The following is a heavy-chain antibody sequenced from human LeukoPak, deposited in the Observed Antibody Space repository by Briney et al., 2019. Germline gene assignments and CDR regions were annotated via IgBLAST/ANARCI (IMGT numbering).Heavy chain of an antibody. J-gene: IGHJ4*02. V-gene: IGHV3-11*01. CDR3: ARDLEYSSSFCDY. CDR2: ISSSGSTI. Sequence: AGGSLRLSCAASGFTFSDYYMSWIRQGPGKGLEWVSYISSSGSTIYYADSVKGRFTISRDNAKNSLYVQMNSLRAEDTAVYYCARDLEYSSSFCDYWGQGTLVTVSS. D-gene: IGHD6-6*01. CDR1: GFTFSDYY.